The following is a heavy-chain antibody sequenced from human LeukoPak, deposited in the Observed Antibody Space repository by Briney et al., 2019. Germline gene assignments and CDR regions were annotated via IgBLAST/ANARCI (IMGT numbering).Heavy chain of an antibody. D-gene: IGHD3-22*01. CDR3: ARLTGDSSGYYNGGY. CDR2: IYYSGCT. V-gene: IGHV4-39*01. Sequence: SETLSLTCTVSGGSISSSSYYWGWIRQPPGKGLEWIGSIYYSGCTYYNPSLKRRVTISVDTSKNQSSLKLSSVTAADTAVYYCARLTGDSSGYYNGGYWGQGTLVTVSS. CDR1: GGSISSSSYY. J-gene: IGHJ4*02.